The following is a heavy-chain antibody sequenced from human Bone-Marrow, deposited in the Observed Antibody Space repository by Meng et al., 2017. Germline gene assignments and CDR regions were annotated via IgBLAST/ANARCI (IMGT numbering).Heavy chain of an antibody. J-gene: IGHJ4*02. CDR3: ARGPTTMAHDFDY. CDR1: GGSFSDYY. V-gene: IGHV4-34*01. Sequence: QVQLQQWVAGLLRPSETLSLTCVVSGGSFSDYYWSWIRQTPGKGLEWIGEINHSGSTNYNPSLESRATISVDTSQNNLSLKPSSVTAADSAVYYCARGPTTMAHDFDYWGQGTLVTVSS. D-gene: IGHD4-11*01. CDR2: INHSGST.